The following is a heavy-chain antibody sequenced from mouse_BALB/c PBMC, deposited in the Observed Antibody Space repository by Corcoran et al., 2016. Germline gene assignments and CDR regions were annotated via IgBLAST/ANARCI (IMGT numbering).Heavy chain of an antibody. CDR1: GYTFTSYV. D-gene: IGHD2-1*01. CDR3: AREGDGNYVYFDY. Sequence: EVELQQSGPELVKPGASVETSCEASGYTFTSYVMHWVKQKPGQGLEWIGYINPYNDGTKYNEKFKGKATLTSDKSSSTAYMELSSLTSEDSAVYYCAREGDGNYVYFDYWGQGTTLTVSS. J-gene: IGHJ2*01. V-gene: IGHV1S136*01. CDR2: INPYNDGT.